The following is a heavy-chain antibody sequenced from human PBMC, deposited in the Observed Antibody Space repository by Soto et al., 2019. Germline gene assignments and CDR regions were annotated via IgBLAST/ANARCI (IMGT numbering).Heavy chain of an antibody. V-gene: IGHV1-3*04. CDR2: INTGNGNT. CDR3: ARTLDQYNWFDP. Sequence: GASVKVSCKASGYTFTKYVIHWVRQAPGQRLEWMGWINTGNGNTQYSQKFQGRVTITRDTSASTAYMELSSLRSEDTAVYYCARTLDQYNWFDPWGQGTLVTVSS. J-gene: IGHJ5*02. CDR1: GYTFTKYV.